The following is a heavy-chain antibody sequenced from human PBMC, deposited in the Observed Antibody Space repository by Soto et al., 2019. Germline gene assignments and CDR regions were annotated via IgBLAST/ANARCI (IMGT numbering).Heavy chain of an antibody. J-gene: IGHJ6*02. Sequence: EVQLLESGGGLVQPGGSLRLSCAASGFPFSMYAMTWVRQAPGKGLEWVSAISGSVDSTYYADSVKGRFTISRDNSKDTLFLQMTGLRREDTAVYYCAKGAGDRLSLGMDVWGQGTTVTVSS. CDR1: GFPFSMYA. V-gene: IGHV3-23*01. CDR2: ISGSVDST. CDR3: AKGAGDRLSLGMDV. D-gene: IGHD1-26*01.